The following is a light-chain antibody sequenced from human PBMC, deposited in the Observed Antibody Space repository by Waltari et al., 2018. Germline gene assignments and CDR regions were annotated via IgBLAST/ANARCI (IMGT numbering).Light chain of an antibody. Sequence: QSVLTQPPSASGTPGQRVTISCSGSSSNIGSNYVYWYQQLPGTAPKLLNYRNNQRPSGVPDRFSDSKSGTSASLAISGLRSEDEADYYCAAWDDSLSGQVFGGGTKLTVL. CDR3: AAWDDSLSGQV. CDR1: SSNIGSNY. CDR2: RNN. J-gene: IGLJ3*02. V-gene: IGLV1-47*01.